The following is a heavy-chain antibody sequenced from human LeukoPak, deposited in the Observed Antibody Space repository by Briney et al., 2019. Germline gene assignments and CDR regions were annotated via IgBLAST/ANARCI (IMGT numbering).Heavy chain of an antibody. D-gene: IGHD4-17*01. CDR2: INPNSGGT. Sequence: ASVKVSCKASGYTFTGYYMHWVRRAPGQGLEWMGWINPNSGGTNYAQKFQGRVTMTRDTSISTAYMELSRLRSDDTAVYYCARYSRRDYGEDYLYYYYGMDVWGQGTTVTVSS. J-gene: IGHJ6*02. CDR3: ARYSRRDYGEDYLYYYYGMDV. V-gene: IGHV1-2*02. CDR1: GYTFTGYY.